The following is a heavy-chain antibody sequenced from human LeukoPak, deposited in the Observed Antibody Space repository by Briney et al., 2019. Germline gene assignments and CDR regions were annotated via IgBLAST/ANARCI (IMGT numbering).Heavy chain of an antibody. CDR3: AKDKGGSGSYYKGYYYGMDV. CDR2: ISWNSGSI. D-gene: IGHD3-10*01. Sequence: GGSLRLSCAASGFTFDDYAMHWVRQAPGKGLEWVSGISWNSGSIGYADSVKGRFTISRDNAKNSLYLQMNSLRAEDTALYYCAKDKGGSGSYYKGYYYGMDVWGQGTTVTVSS. CDR1: GFTFDDYA. J-gene: IGHJ6*02. V-gene: IGHV3-9*01.